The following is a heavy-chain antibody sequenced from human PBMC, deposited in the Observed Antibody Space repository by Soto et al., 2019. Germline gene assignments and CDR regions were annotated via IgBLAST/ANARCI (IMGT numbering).Heavy chain of an antibody. J-gene: IGHJ6*03. Sequence: SETLSLTCAVHGGSFSGYYWSWIRQPPGKGLEWIGEINHSGSTNYNPSLKSRVTISVDTSKNQFSLKLSSVTAADTAVYYCARGRRVLLWFGEEYYYYMDVWGKGTTVTVSS. D-gene: IGHD3-10*01. CDR1: GGSFSGYY. V-gene: IGHV4-34*01. CDR2: INHSGST. CDR3: ARGRRVLLWFGEEYYYYMDV.